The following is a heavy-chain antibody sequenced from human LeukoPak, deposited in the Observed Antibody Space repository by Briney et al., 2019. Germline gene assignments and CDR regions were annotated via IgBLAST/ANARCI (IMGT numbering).Heavy chain of an antibody. J-gene: IGHJ4*02. V-gene: IGHV3-23*01. D-gene: IGHD3-10*02. CDR3: AKDMVFGELSHFDY. Sequence: GGSLRLSCTASGFTFIDYAMSWVRQAPGKGLEWVSAISGSGGSTYYADSVKGRFTISRDNSKNTLYLQMNSLRAEDTAVYYCAKDMVFGELSHFDYWGQGTLVTVSS. CDR2: ISGSGGST. CDR1: GFTFIDYA.